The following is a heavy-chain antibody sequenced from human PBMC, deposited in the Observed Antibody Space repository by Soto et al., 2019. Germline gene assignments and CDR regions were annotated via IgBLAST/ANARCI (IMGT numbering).Heavy chain of an antibody. Sequence: QVQLVESGGGVVQPGRSLRLSCAASGFTFSSYGMHWVRQAPGKGLEWVAVISYDGSNKYYADSVKGRFTISRAHSKITVSLQMNRLRAEDTAVYYCAKEQLRGVRGVITYYYGMDVWGQGNTVTVSS. D-gene: IGHD3-10*01. CDR1: GFTFSSYG. J-gene: IGHJ6*02. CDR2: ISYDGSNK. CDR3: AKEQLRGVRGVITYYYGMDV. V-gene: IGHV3-30*18.